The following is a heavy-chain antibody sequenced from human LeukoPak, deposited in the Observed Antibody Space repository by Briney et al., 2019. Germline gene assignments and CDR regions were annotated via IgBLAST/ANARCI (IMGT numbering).Heavy chain of an antibody. D-gene: IGHD1-26*01. CDR1: GYTFSNYY. CDR2: INPYDGST. V-gene: IGHV1-46*01. Sequence: ASVKVSCKASGYTFSNYYVHWVRQAPGPGLEWMGVINPYDGSTNSAQRFQGRLTMTRDTPTSTVYIELSSLTSEDTAVYYCTRYSGSYWSFDYWGQGTLVTVSS. CDR3: TRYSGSYWSFDY. J-gene: IGHJ4*02.